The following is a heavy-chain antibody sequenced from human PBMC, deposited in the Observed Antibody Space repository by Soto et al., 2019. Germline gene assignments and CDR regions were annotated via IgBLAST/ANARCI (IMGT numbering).Heavy chain of an antibody. CDR1: GYSFSSYG. J-gene: IGHJ3*02. D-gene: IGHD3-22*01. V-gene: IGHV1-18*01. Sequence: QVQLVQSGAEVKKPGASVKVSCKASGYSFSSYGITWVRQAPGQGLEWMGWISGYNAKTNYGQKFQGRDTMTTDTSTSTAYMALRSLRSDDTAVYYCARDYYDNRGGDAFDIWGQGTMVTVSS. CDR2: ISGYNAKT. CDR3: ARDYYDNRGGDAFDI.